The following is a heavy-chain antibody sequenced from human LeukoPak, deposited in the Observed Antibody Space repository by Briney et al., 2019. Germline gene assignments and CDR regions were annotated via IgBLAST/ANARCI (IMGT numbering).Heavy chain of an antibody. Sequence: SETLSLTCTVSGGPIYSYYWSWIRQTAGKGLEWIGRLYPGVSTDYNPSLKSRVTMSVDTSKNQFALKLSAVTAADTAVYYCTRLKFYDSTGYSPGHYMDVWGKGTTVTVSS. D-gene: IGHD3-22*01. V-gene: IGHV4-4*07. CDR3: TRLKFYDSTGYSPGHYMDV. CDR2: LYPGVST. J-gene: IGHJ6*03. CDR1: GGPIYSYY.